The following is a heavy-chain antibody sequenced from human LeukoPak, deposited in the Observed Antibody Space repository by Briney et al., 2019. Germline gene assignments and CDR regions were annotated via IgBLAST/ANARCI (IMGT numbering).Heavy chain of an antibody. Sequence: ASVKVSCKTSGYTFTSYYMHWVRQAPGQGLEWMGIINPSGGSTSYAQKPQGRVAMTKDTSTSTVYKELSSLRSEDTAVYYCARDRRVGVGYYMDVWGKGTTVTVSS. V-gene: IGHV1-46*03. CDR2: INPSGGST. J-gene: IGHJ6*03. CDR1: GYTFTSYY. CDR3: ARDRRVGVGYYMDV. D-gene: IGHD2-15*01.